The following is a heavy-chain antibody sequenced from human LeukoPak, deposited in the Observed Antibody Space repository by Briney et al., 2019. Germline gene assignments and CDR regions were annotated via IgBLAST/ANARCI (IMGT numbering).Heavy chain of an antibody. J-gene: IGHJ3*02. V-gene: IGHV3-48*04. D-gene: IGHD2-21*02. CDR3: ARDTLGDLYAFDI. Sequence: PGGSLRLSCAASGFTLSSYSMNWVRQAPGKGLEWVSYISRSSSTIYYADSVKGRFTISRDNAKNSLYLQMNSLRAEDTAVYYCARDTLGDLYAFDIWGQGTMVTVSS. CDR1: GFTLSSYS. CDR2: ISRSSSTI.